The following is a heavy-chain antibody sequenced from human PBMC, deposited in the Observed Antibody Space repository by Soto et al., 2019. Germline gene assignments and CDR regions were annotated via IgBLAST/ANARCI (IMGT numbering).Heavy chain of an antibody. J-gene: IGHJ6*02. CDR3: ARPRCGGGSCYSGYYYYGMDV. V-gene: IGHV1-46*01. Sequence: ASEKVSCKASGYTFTGYYMHWVRQAPGQGLEWMGIINPSGGSTSYAQKFQGRVTMTRDTSTSTVYMELSSLSSEDTAVYYCARPRCGGGSCYSGYYYYGMDVWGQGTTVTVSS. CDR2: INPSGGST. CDR1: GYTFTGYY. D-gene: IGHD2-15*01.